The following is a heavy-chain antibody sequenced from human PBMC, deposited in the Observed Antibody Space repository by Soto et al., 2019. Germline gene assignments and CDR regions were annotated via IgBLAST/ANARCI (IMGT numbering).Heavy chain of an antibody. CDR1: GFTFSSYG. J-gene: IGHJ4*02. D-gene: IGHD5-12*01. Sequence: QVQLVQSGGGVVQTGRSLRLSCAASGFTFSSYGMHWVRQAPGKGLEWLTIIWYDGKTKYYADSVKGRFTISRDNSKNTLYLHMDSLRDTDTAVYYCARHKSGYNDYWGQGTLVTVSS. V-gene: IGHV3-33*01. CDR2: IWYDGKTK. CDR3: ARHKSGYNDY.